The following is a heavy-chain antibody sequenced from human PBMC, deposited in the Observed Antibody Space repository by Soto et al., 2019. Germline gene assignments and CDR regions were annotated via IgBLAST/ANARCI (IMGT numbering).Heavy chain of an antibody. J-gene: IGHJ5*02. Sequence: ASVKVSCKASGYTFTSYAMHWVRQAPGQRLEWMGWINAGNGNTDYAHKFRGRVTLTTDTSTDTAYMDLRSLTSDDTAVYYCARHNSQWPNWFDPWGQGTPVTVSS. CDR1: GYTFTSYA. CDR3: ARHNSQWPNWFDP. V-gene: IGHV1-3*01. CDR2: INAGNGNT. D-gene: IGHD1-1*01.